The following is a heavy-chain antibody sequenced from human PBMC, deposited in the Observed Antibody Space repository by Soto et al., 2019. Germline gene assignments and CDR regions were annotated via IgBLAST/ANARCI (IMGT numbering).Heavy chain of an antibody. D-gene: IGHD2-8*02. Sequence: HEHLVQSGAEVKRPGASLKVSCKASGYSFTGYYIHWVRQAPGQGLEWMGWINPDSGATDYAQNWQGRVTLTSDTSIRTASMDLTSLTSDDTAVYYCARGDYWTGGYPFPYFDYWGQGTLVIVSS. V-gene: IGHV1-2*02. CDR2: INPDSGAT. J-gene: IGHJ4*02. CDR1: GYSFTGYY. CDR3: ARGDYWTGGYPFPYFDY.